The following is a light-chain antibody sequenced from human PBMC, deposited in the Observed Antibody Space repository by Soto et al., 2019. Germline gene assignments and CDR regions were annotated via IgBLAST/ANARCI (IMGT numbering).Light chain of an antibody. CDR2: GAS. J-gene: IGKJ1*01. CDR3: QQYGSSPLT. CDR1: QSVSSSY. V-gene: IGKV3-20*01. Sequence: EIVLTQSPGTLSLSPGEGATLSCRASQSVSSSYIAWYQQRPGQTPSLLIYGASTRATGIPDRFSGSGSGTHSTLTISRLEPGDFAVYYCQQYGSSPLTFGQGTKVDIK.